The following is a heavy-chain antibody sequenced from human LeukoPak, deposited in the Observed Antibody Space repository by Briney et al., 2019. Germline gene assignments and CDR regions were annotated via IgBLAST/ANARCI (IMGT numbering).Heavy chain of an antibody. CDR2: IYYSGST. CDR1: GGSFSSNNFY. Sequence: SETLSLTCTVSGGSFSSNNFYWGWIRQPPGKGLEWVGSIYYSGSTYYNPSLKGRVTISVDTSKIQFSLMMRSVTAADTAVYYCGEQFIPDYGSASSFEYWGQGTLVTVSS. CDR3: GEQFIPDYGSASSFEY. J-gene: IGHJ4*02. V-gene: IGHV4-39*01. D-gene: IGHD3-10*01.